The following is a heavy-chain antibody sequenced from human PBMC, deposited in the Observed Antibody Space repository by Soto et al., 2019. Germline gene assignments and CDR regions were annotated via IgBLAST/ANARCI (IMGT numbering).Heavy chain of an antibody. D-gene: IGHD6-19*01. CDR1: GFTFSSYA. Sequence: QVQLVESGGGVVQPGRSLRLSCAASGFTFSSYAMHWVRQAPGKGLEWVAVISYDGSNKYYADSVKGRFTISRDNSKNTLYLQMNSLRAEYTAVYYCARDLSNSKDIAVSGTFDYCGQGTLVTVSS. CDR3: ARDLSNSKDIAVSGTFDY. V-gene: IGHV3-30-3*01. J-gene: IGHJ4*02. CDR2: ISYDGSNK.